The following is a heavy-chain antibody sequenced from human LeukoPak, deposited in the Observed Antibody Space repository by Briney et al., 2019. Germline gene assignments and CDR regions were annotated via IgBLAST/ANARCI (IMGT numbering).Heavy chain of an antibody. D-gene: IGHD3-10*01. CDR2: ISYDGTNK. J-gene: IGHJ4*02. Sequence: GGSLRLSCAASGFTFSSYAMHWVRQAPGKGLEWVAVISYDGTNKYYADSVKGRFTISRDNSKNTLYLQMNSLRAEDTAVYYCARDSLGDPTYYFDYWGQGTLVTVS. V-gene: IGHV3-30*04. CDR3: ARDSLGDPTYYFDY. CDR1: GFTFSSYA.